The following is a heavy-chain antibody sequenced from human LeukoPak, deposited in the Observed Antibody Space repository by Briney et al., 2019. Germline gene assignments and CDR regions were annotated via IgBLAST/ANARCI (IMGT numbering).Heavy chain of an antibody. CDR2: INSDESST. Sequence: GGSLRLSCAASGFTFSSYWMHWVRQAPGKGLVWVSRINSDESSTSYADSVKGRFTISRDNAKNTLHLQMNSLRAEDTAVYYCARESVNWYYYDSSGYYHFDYWGQGTLVTVSS. J-gene: IGHJ4*02. V-gene: IGHV3-74*01. D-gene: IGHD3-22*01. CDR3: ARESVNWYYYDSSGYYHFDY. CDR1: GFTFSSYW.